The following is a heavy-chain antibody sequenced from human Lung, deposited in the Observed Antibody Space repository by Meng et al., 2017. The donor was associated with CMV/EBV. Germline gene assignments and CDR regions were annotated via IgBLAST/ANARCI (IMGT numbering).Heavy chain of an antibody. J-gene: IGHJ5*02. CDR2: ISPKRGDT. CDR3: AKPLGSGSLWLTFDP. CDR1: GDTFSAIY. D-gene: IGHD3-10*01. Sequence: ASVKVSCKASGDTFSAIYIHWVRQAPGQGLEWMGWISPKRGDTNYAQKFQGRGTMTRETSINTVYMELNSLTSYDQAVYFCAKPLGSGSLWLTFDPWGQGTXVTVSS. V-gene: IGHV1-2*02.